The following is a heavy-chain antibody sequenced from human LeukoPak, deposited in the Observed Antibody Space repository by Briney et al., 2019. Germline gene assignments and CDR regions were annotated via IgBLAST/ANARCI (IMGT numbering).Heavy chain of an antibody. V-gene: IGHV4-34*01. CDR2: INHSGST. CDR1: GGSISSGGYS. Sequence: PSETLSLTCAVSGGSISSGGYSWSWIRQPPGKGLEWIGEINHSGSTNYNPSLKSRVTISVDTSKNQFSLKLSSVTAADTAVYYCARYFRSCSGGSCYSYDYWGQGTLATVSS. D-gene: IGHD2-15*01. CDR3: ARYFRSCSGGSCYSYDY. J-gene: IGHJ4*02.